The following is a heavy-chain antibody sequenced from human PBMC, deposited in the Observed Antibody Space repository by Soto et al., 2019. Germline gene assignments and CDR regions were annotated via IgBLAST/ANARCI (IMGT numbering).Heavy chain of an antibody. CDR2: ISSSGSTI. V-gene: IGHV3-48*03. J-gene: IGHJ4*02. CDR1: GFTFSSYE. Sequence: PWGSLRLSCASSGFTFSSYEMNWVRQAPGKGLEWVSYISSSGSTIYYADSVKGRFTISGDNAKNSLYLQMNSLRDEDTAVYYCARDRDAYCSKGICSGPYFDYWGQGTLVTVSS. CDR3: ARDRDAYCSKGICSGPYFDY. D-gene: IGHD2-8*01.